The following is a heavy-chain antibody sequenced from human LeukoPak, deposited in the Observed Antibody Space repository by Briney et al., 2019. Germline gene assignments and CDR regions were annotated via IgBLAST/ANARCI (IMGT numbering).Heavy chain of an antibody. CDR1: GGPISSYY. J-gene: IGHJ1*01. CDR2: IYTSGST. V-gene: IGHV4-4*07. Sequence: SETLSLTCTVSGGPISSYYWSWIRQPAGKGLEWIGRIYTSGSTNYNPSLKSRVTMSVDTSKNQFSLKLSSVTAADTAVYYCARDSSHYCTGGRCYSEYFQNWGQGTLVTVSS. D-gene: IGHD2-15*01. CDR3: ARDSSHYCTGGRCYSEYFQN.